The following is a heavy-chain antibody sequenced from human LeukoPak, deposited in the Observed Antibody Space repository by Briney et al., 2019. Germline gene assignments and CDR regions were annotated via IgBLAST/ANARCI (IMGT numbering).Heavy chain of an antibody. V-gene: IGHV1-18*01. CDR1: GGTFSSYA. CDR3: ARDTYCSSTSCFPNYMDV. Sequence: ASVKVSCKASGGTFSSYAISWVRQAPGQGLEWMGWISAYYGNTNYGQKFQDRVTMTTDTSTSIAYMELRSLRSDDTAVYYCARDTYCSSTSCFPNYMDVWGTGTTVTVSS. D-gene: IGHD2-2*01. J-gene: IGHJ6*03. CDR2: ISAYYGNT.